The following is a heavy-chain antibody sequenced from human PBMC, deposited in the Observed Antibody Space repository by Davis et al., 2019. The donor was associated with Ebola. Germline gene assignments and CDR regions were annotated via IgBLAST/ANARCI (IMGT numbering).Heavy chain of an antibody. Sequence: AASVKVSCKASGYIFSNYDINWVRQAPGQRLEWMGWINAGNGNTKYSQKFQGRVTITRDTSASTAYMELSSLRSEDTAVYYCARDQVPFLEWLSGFDPWGQGTLVTVSS. CDR2: INAGNGNT. J-gene: IGHJ5*02. CDR1: GYIFSNYD. V-gene: IGHV1-3*01. CDR3: ARDQVPFLEWLSGFDP. D-gene: IGHD3-3*01.